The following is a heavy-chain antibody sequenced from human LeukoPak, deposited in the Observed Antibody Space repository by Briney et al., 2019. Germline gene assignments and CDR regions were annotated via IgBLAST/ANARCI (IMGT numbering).Heavy chain of an antibody. CDR1: GGTFSGYY. D-gene: IGHD6-25*01. CDR2: INHSGST. CDR3: ARARGTEAIDY. V-gene: IGHV4-34*01. Sequence: SETLSLTCAVYGGTFSGYYWSWVRQPPGKGLEWIGEINHSGSTNYNPSLKSRVTVSVDTSKNQFSLKLTSVTAADTAVYYCARARGTEAIDYWGQGTLVTVSS. J-gene: IGHJ4*02.